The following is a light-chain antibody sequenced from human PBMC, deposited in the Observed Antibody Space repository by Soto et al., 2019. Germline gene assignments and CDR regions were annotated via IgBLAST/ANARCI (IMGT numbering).Light chain of an antibody. CDR2: GNS. CDR3: QSYDSSLSVVV. Sequence: QSVLTQPPSVSGAPGQRVTISCTGSSSNIGAGYDVHWYQQLPGTAPKLLIYGNSNRPSGVPDRFSGSKSGTSASLAITGLQAEYDAHYYCQSYDSSLSVVVFGGGTQLTVL. V-gene: IGLV1-40*01. J-gene: IGLJ2*01. CDR1: SSNIGAGYD.